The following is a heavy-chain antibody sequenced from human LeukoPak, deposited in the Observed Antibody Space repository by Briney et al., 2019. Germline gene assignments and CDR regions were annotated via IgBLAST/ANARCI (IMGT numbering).Heavy chain of an antibody. CDR3: ARMFEF. CDR2: ISSSGSTT. V-gene: IGHV3-48*03. Sequence: TGRSLRLSCVVSGFTFSNYEMNWVRQAPGKWLEWVSYISSSGSTTYSADSVKGRLTISRDNAKNSLFLQMNSLRAEDTAVYFCARMFEFWGQGTLVTVSS. J-gene: IGHJ4*02. CDR1: GFTFSNYE.